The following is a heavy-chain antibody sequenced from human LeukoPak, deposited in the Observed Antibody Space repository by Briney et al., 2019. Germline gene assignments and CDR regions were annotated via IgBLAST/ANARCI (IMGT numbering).Heavy chain of an antibody. CDR2: IRYDGSNK. CDR1: GFTFNNYG. D-gene: IGHD3-10*01. J-gene: IGHJ6*03. V-gene: IGHV3-30*02. Sequence: GGSLRLSCAASGFTFNNYGMHWVGQAPGKGLEWVAFIRYDGSNKYYADSVKGRFTISRDNSKNTLYLQMNSLRAEDTAVYYCAKDQALWFGELLNYYYYYYMDVWGKGTTVTISS. CDR3: AKDQALWFGELLNYYYYYYMDV.